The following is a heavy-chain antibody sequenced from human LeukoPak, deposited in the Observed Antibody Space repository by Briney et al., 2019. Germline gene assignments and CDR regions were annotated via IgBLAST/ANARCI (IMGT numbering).Heavy chain of an antibody. CDR2: SNTNSGHP. Sequence: ASVKVSCQASGYSFMTNAMHWVRQAPGQGLEWMGWSNTNSGHPTYAQGFTGRFVFSLDTSVSAPYLQINSLQPEDTAVYYCARGSGWYFHLDCWGQRSLITAS. J-gene: IGHJ4*02. D-gene: IGHD6-19*01. V-gene: IGHV7-4-1*02. CDR1: GYSFMTNA. CDR3: ARGSGWYFHLDC.